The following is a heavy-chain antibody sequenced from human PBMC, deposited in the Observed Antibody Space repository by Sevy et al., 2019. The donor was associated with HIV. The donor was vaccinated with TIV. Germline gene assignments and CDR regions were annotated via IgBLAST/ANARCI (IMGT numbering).Heavy chain of an antibody. Sequence: VGSLRLSCAASGFTFSIYAMSWVRQAPGKGLEWVSVISITGGGTYYADSVKGRFTISRDNSNNTLYLQMNTLRAEDTAVYYCAKDRVSGTYYTGDFDYWGQRTLVTVSS. CDR3: AKDRVSGTYYTGDFDY. CDR2: ISITGGGT. J-gene: IGHJ4*02. V-gene: IGHV3-23*01. D-gene: IGHD3-10*01. CDR1: GFTFSIYA.